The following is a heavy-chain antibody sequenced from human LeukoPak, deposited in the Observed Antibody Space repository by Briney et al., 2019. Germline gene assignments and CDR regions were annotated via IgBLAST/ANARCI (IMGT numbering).Heavy chain of an antibody. CDR1: GGSFSGYY. D-gene: IGHD1-14*01. J-gene: IGHJ5*02. Sequence: SETLSLTCAVYGGSFSGYYWSWIRQPPGKGLEWIGEINHSGSTNYNPSLKSRVTISVDTSKNQFSLKLSSGTAADTAVYYCARGNGSPRNWFDPWGQGTLVTVSS. CDR3: ARGNGSPRNWFDP. CDR2: INHSGST. V-gene: IGHV4-34*01.